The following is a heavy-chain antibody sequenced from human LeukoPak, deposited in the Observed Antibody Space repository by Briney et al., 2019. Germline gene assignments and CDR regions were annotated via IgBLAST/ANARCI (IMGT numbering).Heavy chain of an antibody. D-gene: IGHD6-13*01. CDR3: ARTEGIAAAGYPDY. V-gene: IGHV3-64*01. CDR1: GFTFSSYA. J-gene: IGHJ4*02. CDR2: ISSNGGST. Sequence: GGSLRLSCAASGFTFSSYAMHWVRQAPGEGLEYVSAISSNGGSTYYANSVKGRFTISRDNSKNTLYLQIGSLRAEDMAVYYCARTEGIAAAGYPDYWGQGTLVTVSS.